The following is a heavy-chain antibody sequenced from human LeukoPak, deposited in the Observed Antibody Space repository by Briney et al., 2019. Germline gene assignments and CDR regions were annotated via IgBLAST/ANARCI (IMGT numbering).Heavy chain of an antibody. D-gene: IGHD5-18*01. Sequence: NPSETLSLTCTVSGGSISSGGYYWSWIRQHPGKGLEWIGYIYYSGSTYYNPSLKSRVTISVDTSKNQFSLKLSSVTAADTAVYYCARLVHGYSYGYYFDSWGQGTLVTVSS. CDR2: IYYSGST. J-gene: IGHJ4*02. V-gene: IGHV4-31*03. CDR3: ARLVHGYSYGYYFDS. CDR1: GGSISSGGYY.